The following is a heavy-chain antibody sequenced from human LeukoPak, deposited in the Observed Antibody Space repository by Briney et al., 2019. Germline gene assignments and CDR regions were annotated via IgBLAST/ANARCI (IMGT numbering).Heavy chain of an antibody. CDR3: ARDSRIAVAGTYYYYYMDV. D-gene: IGHD6-19*01. CDR2: IYTSGST. Sequence: SQTLSLTCTVSGGSISSGSYYWSWIRQPAGKGLEWIGRIYTSGSTNYNPSLKSRVTISVDTSKNQFSLKLSSVTAADTAVYYCARDSRIAVAGTYYYYYMDVWGKGTTVTISS. CDR1: GGSISSGSYY. V-gene: IGHV4-61*02. J-gene: IGHJ6*03.